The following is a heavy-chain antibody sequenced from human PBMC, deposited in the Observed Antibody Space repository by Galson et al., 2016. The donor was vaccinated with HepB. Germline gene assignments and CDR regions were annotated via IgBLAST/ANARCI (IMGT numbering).Heavy chain of an antibody. Sequence: SLRLSCAASGFTFSDYWMAWVRQAPGKGLEWVANIKHDGRQKYYVDAVKGRCTIYRDNTKNSLYLQMNTMRAEDTALYYCARYPIRRDGYTPDYWAQGILVIVSS. J-gene: IGHJ4*02. D-gene: IGHD5-24*01. CDR3: ARYPIRRDGYTPDY. CDR2: IKHDGRQK. V-gene: IGHV3-7*03. CDR1: GFTFSDYW.